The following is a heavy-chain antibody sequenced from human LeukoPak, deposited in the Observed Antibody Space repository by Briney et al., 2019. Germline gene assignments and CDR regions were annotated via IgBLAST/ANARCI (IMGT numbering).Heavy chain of an antibody. Sequence: GGSLRLSCAASGFTFSSYWMHWVRQAPGKGLVWVSRINSDGCSTSYADSVKGRFTISRDNAKNTLYLQMNSLRAEDTAVYYCARDQPLPGGGYGARSYYYYYMDVWGKGTTVTVSS. CDR1: GFTFSSYW. CDR3: ARDQPLPGGGYGARSYYYYYMDV. CDR2: INSDGCST. J-gene: IGHJ6*03. V-gene: IGHV3-74*01. D-gene: IGHD4-17*01.